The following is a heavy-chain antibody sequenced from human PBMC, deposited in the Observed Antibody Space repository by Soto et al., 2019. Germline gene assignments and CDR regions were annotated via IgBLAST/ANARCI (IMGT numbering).Heavy chain of an antibody. V-gene: IGHV4-59*01. CDR2: IYYSGTT. Sequence: QVQLQESGPGLVRPSETLCLTCTVSGGSISGYYWSWIRQPPGKGLEWIGYIYYSGTTSYNPSLNSLDTMSVDTSKNRFSLKGSSVTAADTAVYYCARESYYGSGATVVAYWCQGTPVTVFS. CDR1: GGSISGYY. J-gene: IGHJ4*02. D-gene: IGHD3-10*01. CDR3: ARESYYGSGATVVAY.